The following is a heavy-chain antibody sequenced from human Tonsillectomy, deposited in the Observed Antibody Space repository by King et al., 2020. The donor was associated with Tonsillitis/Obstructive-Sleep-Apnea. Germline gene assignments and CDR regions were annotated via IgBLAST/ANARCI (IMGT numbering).Heavy chain of an antibody. CDR2: IIPIFGTP. J-gene: IGHJ5*02. CDR1: GGTFNSYV. V-gene: IGHV1-69*01. Sequence: VQLVESGAEVKKPGSSVKVSCKASGGTFNSYVITWVRQAPGQGLEWMGGIIPIFGTPNYAQKFQGRVTITADESTSTAYMELSSLRSEDTAIYYCARGSPDYNWFDPWGQGTLVTVSS. D-gene: IGHD2-15*01. CDR3: ARGSPDYNWFDP.